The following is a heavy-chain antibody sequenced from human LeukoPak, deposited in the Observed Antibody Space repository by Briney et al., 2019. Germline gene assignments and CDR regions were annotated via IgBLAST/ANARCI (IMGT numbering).Heavy chain of an antibody. CDR1: GGSISSYY. J-gene: IGHJ4*02. CDR3: ARLRDGYNVDH. Sequence: SETLCLTCTVSGGSISSYYWSWIRQPPGKGLEWIGYIYYSGSTNYNPSLKSRVTISEDTSKNQFSLKLSSVTAADTAVYYCARLRDGYNVDHWGQGTLVTVSS. D-gene: IGHD5-24*01. V-gene: IGHV4-59*08. CDR2: IYYSGST.